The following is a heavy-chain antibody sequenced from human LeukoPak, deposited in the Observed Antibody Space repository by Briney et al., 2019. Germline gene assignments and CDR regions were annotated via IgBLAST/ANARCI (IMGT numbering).Heavy chain of an antibody. CDR3: ARGWLVI. J-gene: IGHJ4*02. V-gene: IGHV3-66*02. CDR2: IYSSGST. Sequence: GGSLRLSCAASGFTVSSNYMSWVRQAPGKGLEWVSIIYSSGSTYYADSVKGRFTISRDNSKNTVYLQMNSLRAEDTAVYYCARGWLVIWGQGTLVTVSS. CDR1: GFTVSSNY. D-gene: IGHD6-19*01.